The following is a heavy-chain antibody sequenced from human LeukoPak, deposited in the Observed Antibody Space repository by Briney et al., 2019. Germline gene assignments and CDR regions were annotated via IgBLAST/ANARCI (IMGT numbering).Heavy chain of an antibody. CDR1: GGSFSGYY. CDR2: INHSGST. Sequence: SETLSLTCAVYGGSFSGYYWSWIREPPGKGLEWIGEINHSGSTNYNPSLRSGVTISVDTSKNQFSLKLSSVTAADTAVYYCARGVRITMVRGAVHDYWGQGTLVTVSS. V-gene: IGHV4-34*01. D-gene: IGHD3-10*01. CDR3: ARGVRITMVRGAVHDY. J-gene: IGHJ4*02.